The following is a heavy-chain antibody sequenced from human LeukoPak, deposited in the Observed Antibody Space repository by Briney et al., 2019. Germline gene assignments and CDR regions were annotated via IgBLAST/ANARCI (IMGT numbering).Heavy chain of an antibody. CDR3: ARDQTGIPPDYCYGLAV. V-gene: IGHV4-59*01. CDR1: GASINDYY. J-gene: IGHJ6*01. CDR2: FFYGST. D-gene: IGHD2-2*02. Sequence: SETLSLTCTVSGASINDYYWSWIRQPPGKGLGWIGYFFYGSTNYNPSLKSRVTISVDTSKNQVSLKLTSVTAADTAVYYCARDQTGIPPDYCYGLAVWGEGTTVTVSS.